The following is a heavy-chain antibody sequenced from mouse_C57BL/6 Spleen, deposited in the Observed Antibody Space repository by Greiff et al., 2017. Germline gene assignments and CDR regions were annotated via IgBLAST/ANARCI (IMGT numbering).Heavy chain of an antibody. Sequence: EVQLQESGGGLVKPGGSLKLSCAASGFTFSSYAMSWVRQTPEKRLEWVATISDGGSYTYYPDNVKGRFTISRDNAKNNLYLQMSHLKSEDTAMYYCAREDGNFLMDYWGQGTSVTVSS. J-gene: IGHJ4*01. CDR1: GFTFSSYA. CDR2: ISDGGSYT. D-gene: IGHD2-1*01. V-gene: IGHV5-4*01. CDR3: AREDGNFLMDY.